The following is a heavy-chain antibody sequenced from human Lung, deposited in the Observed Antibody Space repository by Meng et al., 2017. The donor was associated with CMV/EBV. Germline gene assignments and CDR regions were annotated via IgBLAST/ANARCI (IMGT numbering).Heavy chain of an antibody. CDR1: GYPFTIYY. CDR3: ARDRGYANSWYEADY. CDR2: INPSAGGT. D-gene: IGHD6-13*01. J-gene: IGHJ4*02. V-gene: IGHV1-46*01. Sequence: ASVXVSXXASGYPFTIYYMHWVRQAPGQGLEWMGIINPSAGGTSYAQKFRGRPTMTRDTSTSTVYMELSSLRSEDTAVYYCARDRGYANSWYEADYWGQGTXVTVSS.